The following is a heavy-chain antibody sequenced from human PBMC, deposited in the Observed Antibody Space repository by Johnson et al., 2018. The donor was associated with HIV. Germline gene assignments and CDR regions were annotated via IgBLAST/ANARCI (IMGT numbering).Heavy chain of an antibody. CDR2: INSDRSTT. V-gene: IGHV3-74*01. CDR1: GFTFSSYW. Sequence: VQLVESGGGFVQPGGSLRLSCAASGFTFSSYWMHWVRQAPGKGLVWVSRINSDRSTTAYADSVKGRFTISRDNSKNTLYLQMNRLRAEDTALYYCAKDSNWGQGTMVTVSS. J-gene: IGHJ3*01. CDR3: AKDSN.